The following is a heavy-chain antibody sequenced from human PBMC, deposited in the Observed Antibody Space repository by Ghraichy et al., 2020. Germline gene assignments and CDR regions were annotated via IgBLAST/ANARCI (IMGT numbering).Heavy chain of an antibody. CDR2: ITSSSSTM. D-gene: IGHD3-16*01. V-gene: IGHV3-48*02. Sequence: GGSLRLSCAASGFTFSSYSMNWVRQVPGKGLEWVSYITSSSSTMYYADSVKGRFTISRDNAKNSLYLQMKVLRDEDTAVYYCARDMGTFVDSWGQGTLVTVSS. CDR1: GFTFSSYS. CDR3: ARDMGTFVDS. J-gene: IGHJ4*02.